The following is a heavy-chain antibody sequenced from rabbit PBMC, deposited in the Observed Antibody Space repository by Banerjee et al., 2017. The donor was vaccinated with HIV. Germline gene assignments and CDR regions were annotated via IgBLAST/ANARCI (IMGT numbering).Heavy chain of an antibody. Sequence: QSLEESGGDLVKPGASPTLTCTASGFDISSYHMCWVRQAPGKGLEWIACIYAGSSGSTHYASWAKGRFTISKTSSTTVTLQMTSLTAADTATYFCARDAGYGNHGYTNLWGQGTLVTVS. J-gene: IGHJ4*01. D-gene: IGHD7-1*01. CDR1: GFDISSYH. V-gene: IGHV1S40*01. CDR2: IYAGSSGST. CDR3: ARDAGYGNHGYTNL.